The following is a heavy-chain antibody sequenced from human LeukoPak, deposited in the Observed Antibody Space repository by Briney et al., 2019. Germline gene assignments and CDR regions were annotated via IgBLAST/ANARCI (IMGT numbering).Heavy chain of an antibody. V-gene: IGHV1-18*01. CDR1: GYTFTSYG. CDR2: ISAYNGNT. Sequence: ASVKVFCKASGYTFTSYGISWVRQAPGQGLEWMGWISAYNGNTNYAQKLQGRVTMTTDTSTSTAYMELRSLRSDDTAVYYCAREPAATLYDILTGLRYFDYWGQGTLVTVSS. CDR3: AREPAATLYDILTGLRYFDY. J-gene: IGHJ4*02. D-gene: IGHD3-9*01.